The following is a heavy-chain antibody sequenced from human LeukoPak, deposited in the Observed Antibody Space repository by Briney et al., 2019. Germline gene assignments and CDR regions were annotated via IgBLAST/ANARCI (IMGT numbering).Heavy chain of an antibody. V-gene: IGHV4-59*01. CDR2: IYCSGST. J-gene: IGHJ5*02. D-gene: IGHD3-9*01. CDR3: AIDPYGSFDP. CDR1: GGSLSSYY. Sequence: PSETLSLTCTVSGGSLSSYYWSWLRQPPGKGLERIGHIYCSGSTKNNPSPTSRVTISVGKSKNKSSLKLSSVTAADTAVYYCAIDPYGSFDPWGQGSLLTLSS.